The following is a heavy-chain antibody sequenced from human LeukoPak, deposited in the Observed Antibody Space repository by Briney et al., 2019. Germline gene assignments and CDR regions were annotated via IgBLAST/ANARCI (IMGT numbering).Heavy chain of an antibody. CDR2: INHSGST. J-gene: IGHJ4*02. D-gene: IGHD3-9*01. Sequence: SETLSLTCAVYGGSFSGYYWSWIRQPPGKGLEWIGEINHSGSTNYNPSLKSRVTISVDTSKNQFCLKLSSVTAADTAVYYCARDRREWYYDILTGYYYFDYWGQGTLVTVSS. CDR3: ARDRREWYYDILTGYYYFDY. CDR1: GGSFSGYY. V-gene: IGHV4-34*01.